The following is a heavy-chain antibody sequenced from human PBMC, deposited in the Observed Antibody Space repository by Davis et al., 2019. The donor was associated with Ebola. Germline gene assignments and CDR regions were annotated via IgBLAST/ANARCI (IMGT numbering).Heavy chain of an antibody. CDR3: ARDHHIAVAGAPGY. CDR1: GYTFTNYG. V-gene: IGHV1-18*04. CDR2: ISTNNGNT. Sequence: ASVKVSCKASGYTFTNYGITWVRQAPGQGLEWMGWISTNNGNTNYAQKIQGRVTMTTDTSTSTAYMELRSLRSDDTAVYYCARDHHIAVAGAPGYWGQGTLVTVSS. J-gene: IGHJ4*02. D-gene: IGHD6-19*01.